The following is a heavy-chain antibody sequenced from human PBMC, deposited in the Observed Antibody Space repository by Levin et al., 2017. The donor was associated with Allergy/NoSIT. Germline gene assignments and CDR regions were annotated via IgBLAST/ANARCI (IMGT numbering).Heavy chain of an antibody. CDR1: GGSISSDN. J-gene: IGHJ4*02. CDR2: IYDTGNT. D-gene: IGHD3-16*02. CDR3: ARSVWGSYRGFDY. V-gene: IGHV4-59*01. Sequence: SETLSLTCTVSGGSISSDNWSWIRQPPGKGLEWIGYIYDTGNTNYNPSLKSRVTLSVDTSKNQFSLKLSSVTPADTAVYYCARSVWGSYRGFDYWGQGTLVTVSS.